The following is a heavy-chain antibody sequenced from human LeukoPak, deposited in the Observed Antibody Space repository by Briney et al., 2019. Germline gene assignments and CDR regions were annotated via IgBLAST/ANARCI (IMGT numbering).Heavy chain of an antibody. CDR2: ISGSGGRT. J-gene: IGHJ4*02. V-gene: IGHV3-23*01. D-gene: IGHD2-2*02. CDR3: AKDGGYCSSTGCYTDY. Sequence: GGSLRLSCAASGFTFSSYAMSWVRQTPGKGLEWVSAISGSGGRTYYADSVKGRFTISRDNSMNTLSLQMNSLRAEDTAVYYCAKDGGYCSSTGCYTDYWGQGTLVTVSS. CDR1: GFTFSSYA.